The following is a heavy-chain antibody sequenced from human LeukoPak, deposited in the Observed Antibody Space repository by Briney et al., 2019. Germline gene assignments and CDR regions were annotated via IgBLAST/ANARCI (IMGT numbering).Heavy chain of an antibody. CDR2: IYYSGST. J-gene: IGHJ4*02. CDR3: ARRRDGYPVDY. Sequence: SETLSLTCAVSGGSISSGGYSWSWIRQPPGKGLEWIGYIYYSGSTYYNPSLKSRVTISVDTSKNQFSLKLSSVTAADTAVYYCARRRDGYPVDYWGQGTLVTVSS. V-gene: IGHV4-30-2*03. D-gene: IGHD5-24*01. CDR1: GGSISSGGYS.